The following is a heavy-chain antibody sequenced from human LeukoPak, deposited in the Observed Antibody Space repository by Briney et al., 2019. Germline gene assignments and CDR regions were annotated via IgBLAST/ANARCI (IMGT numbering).Heavy chain of an antibody. J-gene: IGHJ4*02. CDR2: IYYSGST. Sequence: SETLSLTCTVSGGSISSYYWSWIRQPPGKGLEWIGYIYYSGSTNYNPSLKSRVTISVDTSKNQFSLKLTSVTAADTAVYYCARGYEAPYFDYWGQGTLVTVSS. CDR1: GGSISSYY. D-gene: IGHD2-2*01. V-gene: IGHV4-59*01. CDR3: ARGYEAPYFDY.